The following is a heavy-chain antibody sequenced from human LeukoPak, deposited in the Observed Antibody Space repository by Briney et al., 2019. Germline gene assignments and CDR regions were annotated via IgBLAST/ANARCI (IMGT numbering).Heavy chain of an antibody. J-gene: IGHJ3*02. Sequence: GSLRLSCAASGFTFSSYEMNWVRQAPGKGLEWIGEIYHSGSTNYNPSLKSRVTISVDKSKNQFSLKLSSVTAADTAVYYCARSRVEWLSLYDAFDIWGQGTMVTVSS. CDR3: ARSRVEWLSLYDAFDI. D-gene: IGHD3-3*01. CDR1: GFTFSSYEM. V-gene: IGHV4-4*02. CDR2: IYHSGST.